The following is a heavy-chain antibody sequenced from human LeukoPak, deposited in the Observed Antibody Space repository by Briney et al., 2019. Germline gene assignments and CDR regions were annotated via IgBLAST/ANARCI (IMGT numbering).Heavy chain of an antibody. D-gene: IGHD3-10*01. V-gene: IGHV3-66*01. Sequence: GGSLRLSCAASEFSVGSNYMTWVRQAPGKGLERVSLIYSGGSTYYADSVKGGFTISRDNSKNTLYLQMNSLRAEDTAVYFCTRDLDGSGSYSWFDPWGQGTLVTVSS. CDR3: TRDLDGSGSYSWFDP. J-gene: IGHJ5*02. CDR2: IYSGGST. CDR1: EFSVGSNY.